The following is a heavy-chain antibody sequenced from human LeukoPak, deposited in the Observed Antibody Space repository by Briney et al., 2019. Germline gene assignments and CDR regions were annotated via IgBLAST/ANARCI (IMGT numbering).Heavy chain of an antibody. Sequence: SETLSLTCTVSGGSISSSSYYWGWIRQPPGKGLEWIGSIYYSGSTYYHPSLKSRVTISVDTSKNQFSLKLSSVTAADTAVYYCASPGTSAAAGTIPFDYWGQGTLVTVSS. CDR3: ASPGTSAAAGTIPFDY. D-gene: IGHD6-13*01. V-gene: IGHV4-39*01. CDR1: GGSISSSSYY. J-gene: IGHJ4*02. CDR2: IYYSGST.